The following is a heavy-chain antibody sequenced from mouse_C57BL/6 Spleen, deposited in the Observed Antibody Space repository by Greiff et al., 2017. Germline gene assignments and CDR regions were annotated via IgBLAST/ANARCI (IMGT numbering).Heavy chain of an antibody. J-gene: IGHJ3*01. V-gene: IGHV5-4*01. CDR1: GFTFSSYA. CDR2: ISDGGSYT. CDR3: ARDSDYGEGPFAY. D-gene: IGHD2-4*01. Sequence: DVKLVESGGGLVKPGGSLKLSCAASGFTFSSYAMSWVRQTPEKRLEWVATISDGGSYTYYPDNVKGRFTISRDNAKNNLYLQMSHLKSEDTAMYYCARDSDYGEGPFAYWGQGTLVTVSA.